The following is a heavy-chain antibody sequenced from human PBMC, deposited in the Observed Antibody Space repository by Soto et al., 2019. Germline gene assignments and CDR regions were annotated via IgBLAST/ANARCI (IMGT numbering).Heavy chain of an antibody. CDR1: GYTFTSYD. Sequence: ASVKVSCKASGYTFTSYDINWVRQATGQGLEWMGWMNPNSGNTGYAQKFQGRVTMTRNTSISTAYMELSSLRSEDTAVYCCARGGMLYYDFWIGYWYGYYGMDVWGQGTTVTVSS. CDR2: MNPNSGNT. J-gene: IGHJ6*02. D-gene: IGHD3-3*01. CDR3: ARGGMLYYDFWIGYWYGYYGMDV. V-gene: IGHV1-8*01.